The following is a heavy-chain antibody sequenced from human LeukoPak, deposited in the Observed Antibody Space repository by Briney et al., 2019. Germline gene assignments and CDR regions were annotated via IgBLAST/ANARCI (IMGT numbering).Heavy chain of an antibody. Sequence: SQTLSLTCTVSGGSISSGGYYWSWIRQHPGKGLEWIGYIYYSGSTYYNPSLKSRVTISVDTSKNQFSLKLSSVTAADTAVYYCARTDSNYNSYYFGYWGQGTLVTVSS. V-gene: IGHV4-31*03. CDR1: GGSISSGGYY. CDR3: ARTDSNYNSYYFGY. J-gene: IGHJ4*02. D-gene: IGHD4/OR15-4a*01. CDR2: IYYSGST.